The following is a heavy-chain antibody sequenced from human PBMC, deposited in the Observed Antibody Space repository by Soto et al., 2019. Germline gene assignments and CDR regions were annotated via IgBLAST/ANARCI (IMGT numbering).Heavy chain of an antibody. CDR1: GFTFSSYA. J-gene: IGHJ4*02. Sequence: PGGSLRLSCAASGFTFSSYAMSWVRQAPGKGLEWVSAISGSGGSTYYAGSVKGRFTISRDNSKNTLYLQMNSLRADDTAVYYCARDSSSWYTFDYWGQGTLVTVSS. CDR3: ARDSSSWYTFDY. V-gene: IGHV3-23*01. D-gene: IGHD6-13*01. CDR2: ISGSGGST.